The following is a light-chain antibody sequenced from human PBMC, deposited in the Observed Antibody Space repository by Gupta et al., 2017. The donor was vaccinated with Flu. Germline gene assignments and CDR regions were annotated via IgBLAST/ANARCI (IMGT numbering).Light chain of an antibody. CDR2: AAS. Sequence: DIQMTQSPSYPSASVGDRVTIACRSSQSISCYLNWYQQKPGKAPKLLIYAASSLQSGVPSSFSGSGSGTDFPLTISSLPPEDFATYYCQQSYSTPGTFGQGTKVEIK. J-gene: IGKJ1*01. CDR3: QQSYSTPGT. V-gene: IGKV1-39*01. CDR1: QSISCY.